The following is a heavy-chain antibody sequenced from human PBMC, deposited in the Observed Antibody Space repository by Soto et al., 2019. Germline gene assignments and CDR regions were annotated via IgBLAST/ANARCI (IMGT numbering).Heavy chain of an antibody. CDR2: IYYSGST. CDR3: AREFIVVVVAATYNWFDP. J-gene: IGHJ5*02. Sequence: SETLSLTCTVSGGSISSGGYYWSWIRQHPGKGLEWIGYIYYSGSTYYNPSLKSRVTISVDTSKNQFSLKLSSVTAADTAVYYCAREFIVVVVAATYNWFDPWGQGTLVTVSS. D-gene: IGHD2-15*01. CDR1: GGSISSGGYY. V-gene: IGHV4-31*03.